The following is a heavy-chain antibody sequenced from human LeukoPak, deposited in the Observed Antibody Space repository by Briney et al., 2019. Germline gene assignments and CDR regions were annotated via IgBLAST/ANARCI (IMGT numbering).Heavy chain of an antibody. J-gene: IGHJ6*02. CDR2: INTNTGNP. D-gene: IGHD3-9*01. V-gene: IGHV7-4-1*02. CDR3: AREVLRYFGYGMDV. Sequence: ASVKVSCKASGYTFTSYAMNWVRQAPGRGLEWMGWINTNTGNPTYAQGFTGRFVFSLDTSVSTAYLQISSLKAEDTAVYYCAREVLRYFGYGMDVWGQGTTVTVSS. CDR1: GYTFTSYA.